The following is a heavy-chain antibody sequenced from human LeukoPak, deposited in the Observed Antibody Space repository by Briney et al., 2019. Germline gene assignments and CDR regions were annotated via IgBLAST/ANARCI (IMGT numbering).Heavy chain of an antibody. CDR1: GGSIRSSHW. CDR3: ARDAGTTLLHWFDP. V-gene: IGHV4-4*02. Sequence: SETLSLTCAVSGGSIRSSHWWSWVRQPPEKGLEWIGEIYHSGSTNYNPSLKSRVTISVDKSKNQFSLKLSSVTAADTAVYYCARDAGTTLLHWFDPWGQGTLVTVSS. CDR2: IYHSGST. D-gene: IGHD1-7*01. J-gene: IGHJ5*02.